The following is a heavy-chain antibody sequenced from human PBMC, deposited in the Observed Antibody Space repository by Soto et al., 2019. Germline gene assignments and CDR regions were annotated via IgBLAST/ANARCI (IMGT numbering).Heavy chain of an antibody. Sequence: PGGSLRLSCAASGFTFSSYAMHWVRQAPGKGLEWVAVISYDGSNKYYADSVKGRFTISRDNSKNTLYLQMNSLRAEDTAVYYCARDINWNAGKHFDYWGQGTLVTVSS. D-gene: IGHD1-1*01. CDR1: GFTFSSYA. CDR3: ARDINWNAGKHFDY. CDR2: ISYDGSNK. V-gene: IGHV3-30-3*01. J-gene: IGHJ4*02.